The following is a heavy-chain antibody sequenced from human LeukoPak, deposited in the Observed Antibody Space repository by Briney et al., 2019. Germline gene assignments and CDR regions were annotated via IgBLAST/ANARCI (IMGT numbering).Heavy chain of an antibody. CDR2: IRSKSNSFAT. J-gene: IGHJ3*02. CDR3: TRHEIAVTFDI. Sequence: GGSLRLSCAASGFTFSDSALHWVRQASGKGLEWVGRIRSKSNSFATAYAASVQGSFTISRDDSKNTAYLQMNSLRSEDTAVYYCTRHEIAVTFDIWGQGTMVTVSS. V-gene: IGHV3-73*01. D-gene: IGHD6-19*01. CDR1: GFTFSDSA.